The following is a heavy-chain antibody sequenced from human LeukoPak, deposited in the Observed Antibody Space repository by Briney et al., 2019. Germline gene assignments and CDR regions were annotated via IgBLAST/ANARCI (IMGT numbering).Heavy chain of an antibody. Sequence: ASVKVSCKASGYTFTSYGISWARQAPGQGLEWMGGIIPIFGTANYAQKFQGRVTITADESTSTAYMELSSLRSEDTAVYYCAVGRYYDSSGYSGGMDVWGQGTTVTVSS. CDR1: GYTFTSYG. CDR2: IIPIFGTA. V-gene: IGHV1-69*13. D-gene: IGHD3-22*01. J-gene: IGHJ6*02. CDR3: AVGRYYDSSGYSGGMDV.